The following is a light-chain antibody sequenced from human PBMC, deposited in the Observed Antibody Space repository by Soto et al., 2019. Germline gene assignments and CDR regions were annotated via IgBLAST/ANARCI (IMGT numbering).Light chain of an antibody. CDR3: QQYASSPRT. J-gene: IGKJ2*01. Sequence: EIVLTQSPGTLSLSPGERATLSCRASQSLSSSYLAWYQQEPGQAPRLLIYDASSRATGIPDRFSGSGSGTDFTLTVSRLEPEDFEVYYCQQYASSPRTFGQGTKLEIK. CDR2: DAS. CDR1: QSLSSSY. V-gene: IGKV3-20*01.